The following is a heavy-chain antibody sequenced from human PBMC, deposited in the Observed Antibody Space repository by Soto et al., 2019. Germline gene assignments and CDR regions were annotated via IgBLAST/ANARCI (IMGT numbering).Heavy chain of an antibody. V-gene: IGHV2-5*02. CDR1: GFSLSTSGVG. D-gene: IGHD3-10*02. CDR3: AHVFTYLAPFDS. J-gene: IGHJ5*01. CDR2: IYWDEDK. Sequence: QITLKESGPTLVKPTQTLTLTCTFSGFSLSTSGVGVGWIRQPPGKALAWRGFIYWDEDKRYSPSLKSRRASTKETTESHVVLTMTNMDPVHTATYSFAHVFTYLAPFDSWGQGTLVTVSA.